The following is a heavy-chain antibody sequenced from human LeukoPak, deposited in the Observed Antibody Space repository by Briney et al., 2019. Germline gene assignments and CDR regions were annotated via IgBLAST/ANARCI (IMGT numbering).Heavy chain of an antibody. CDR2: IYYSGST. CDR3: AREEGYCSSTSCYNWFDP. D-gene: IGHD2-2*01. J-gene: IGHJ5*02. Sequence: PSETLSLTCAVYGGSFSGYYWSWIRQHPGKGLEWIGYIYYSGSTYYNPSLKSRVTISVDTSKNQFSLKLSSVTAADTAVYYCAREEGYCSSTSCYNWFDPWGQGTLVTVSS. V-gene: IGHV4-31*11. CDR1: GGSFSGYY.